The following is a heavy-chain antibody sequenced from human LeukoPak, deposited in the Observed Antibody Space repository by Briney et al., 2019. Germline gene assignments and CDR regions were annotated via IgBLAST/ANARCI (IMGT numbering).Heavy chain of an antibody. CDR1: GFIFSAYW. V-gene: IGHV3-7*01. D-gene: IGHD3-3*01. CDR3: AYDFASDY. Sequence: GGSLRLSCVGSGFIFSAYWMAWVRQAPGKGPEWVANINEDGGEERYVDSVRGRFTISRDNTKNSLSLQMNSLRDEDTAVYYCAYDFASDYWGQGTLVTVSS. J-gene: IGHJ4*02. CDR2: INEDGGEE.